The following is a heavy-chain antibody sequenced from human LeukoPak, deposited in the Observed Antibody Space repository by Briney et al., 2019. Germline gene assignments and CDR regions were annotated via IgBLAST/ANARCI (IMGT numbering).Heavy chain of an antibody. CDR3: ARGRLFSGYRGNVGHEDFDY. V-gene: IGHV4-34*01. CDR1: GLTFTNAW. Sequence: GSLRLSCAASGLTFTNAWMSWIRQPPGKGLEWIGEINQGGTTNYNPSLRSRVTILIDTSRNQFSLRLSSVTAADTAVYYCARGRLFSGYRGNVGHEDFDYWGQGSLVTVSS. J-gene: IGHJ4*02. CDR2: INQGGTT. D-gene: IGHD5-12*01.